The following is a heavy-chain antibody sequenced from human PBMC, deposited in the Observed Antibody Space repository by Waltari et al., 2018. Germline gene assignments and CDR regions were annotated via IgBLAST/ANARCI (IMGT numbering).Heavy chain of an antibody. Sequence: QLQLQESGPGLVKPSETLSLTCTVSGGSISSSSYYWGWIRQPPGKGLEWIGSIYYSGSTYYNPSLKSRVTISVDTSKNQFSRKLSSVTAADTAVYYCATIRYYYDSSGYYWFDPWGQGTLVTVSS. J-gene: IGHJ5*02. CDR1: GGSISSSSYY. D-gene: IGHD3-22*01. CDR2: IYYSGST. CDR3: ATIRYYYDSSGYYWFDP. V-gene: IGHV4-39*07.